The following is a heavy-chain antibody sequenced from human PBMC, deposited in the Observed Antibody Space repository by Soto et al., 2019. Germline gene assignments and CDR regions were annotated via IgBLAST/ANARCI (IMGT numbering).Heavy chain of an antibody. CDR1: GSPVSTTIYY. D-gene: IGHD3-22*01. CDR3: AKFYDSIHYFQF. Sequence: PSGSLELTSTVSGSPVSTTIYYGVWIRQPPGKGLEYIGSIFYSGSTYYNPSLKSRVTISVTTSKNQFSLRLSSVTAADTAVYYCAKFYDSIHYFQFWGQGTQVTVSA. J-gene: IGHJ4*02. V-gene: IGHV4-39*01. CDR2: IFYSGST.